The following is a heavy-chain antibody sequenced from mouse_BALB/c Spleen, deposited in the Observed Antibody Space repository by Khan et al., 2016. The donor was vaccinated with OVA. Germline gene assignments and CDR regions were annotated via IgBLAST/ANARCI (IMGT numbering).Heavy chain of an antibody. J-gene: IGHJ2*01. CDR2: ISYSGGT. Sequence: EVQLQESGPGLVNPSQSLSLTCTVTGYSITSGYAWNWIRQFPGNKLEWMGYISYSGGTSYNPSLKSRISITRDTSKNQFFLQLNSVTTEDTATYYCARGNYYGYYFDYWGQGTPLTVSS. CDR1: GYSITSGYA. CDR3: ARGNYYGYYFDY. D-gene: IGHD1-1*01. V-gene: IGHV3-2*02.